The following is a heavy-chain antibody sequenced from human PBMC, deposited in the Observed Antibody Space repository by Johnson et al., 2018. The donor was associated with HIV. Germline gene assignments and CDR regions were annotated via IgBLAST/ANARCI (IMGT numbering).Heavy chain of an antibody. CDR1: GFTFSSYA. V-gene: IGHV3-66*01. Sequence: VQLVESGGGLVQPGRSLRLSCAASGFTFSSYAMSWVRQAPGKGLEWVSVIYSGGSTYYADSVKGRFTISSDNSKNTLYLQMNSLRAEDTAVYYCARDTPFDIWGQGTMVTVSS. CDR3: ARDTPFDI. J-gene: IGHJ3*02. CDR2: IYSGGST.